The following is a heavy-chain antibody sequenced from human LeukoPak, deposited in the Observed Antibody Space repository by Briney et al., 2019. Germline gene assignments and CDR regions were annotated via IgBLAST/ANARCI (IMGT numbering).Heavy chain of an antibody. CDR3: ARDLNGIELGIDY. CDR2: INPNSGGT. V-gene: IGHV1-2*02. D-gene: IGHD6-13*01. J-gene: IGHJ4*02. Sequence: ASVKVSCKASGYTFTGYYMHWVRQAPGQGLGWMGWINPNSGGTNYAQKFQGRVTMARDTSISTAYMELSRLRSDDTAVYYCARDLNGIELGIDYWGQGTLVTVSS. CDR1: GYTFTGYY.